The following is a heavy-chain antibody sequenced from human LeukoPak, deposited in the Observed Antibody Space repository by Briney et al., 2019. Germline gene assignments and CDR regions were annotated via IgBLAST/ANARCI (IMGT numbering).Heavy chain of an antibody. Sequence: GGSLRLSCAASGFTFSSYSMNWVRQAPGKGLEWVSSISSSSSYIYYADSVKGRFTISRDNAKNSLYLQMNSLRAEDTAVYYCARGSTYSSGWYTGFDYWGQGTLVTVSS. J-gene: IGHJ4*02. V-gene: IGHV3-21*01. D-gene: IGHD6-19*01. CDR3: ARGSTYSSGWYTGFDY. CDR1: GFTFSSYS. CDR2: ISSSSSYI.